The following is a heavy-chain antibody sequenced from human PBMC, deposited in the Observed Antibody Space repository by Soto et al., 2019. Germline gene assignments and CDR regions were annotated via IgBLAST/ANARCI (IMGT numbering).Heavy chain of an antibody. Sequence: QVQLVESGGGVVQPGRSLRLSCAASGFTFSSYAMHWVRQAPGKGLEWVAVISYDGSNKYYADSVKGRFTISRDNSKNTLYLQMNSLRAEDTAVYYCARGHMITFGGVIVGGDIWGQGTMVTVSS. J-gene: IGHJ3*02. V-gene: IGHV3-30-3*01. CDR1: GFTFSSYA. CDR3: ARGHMITFGGVIVGGDI. D-gene: IGHD3-16*02. CDR2: ISYDGSNK.